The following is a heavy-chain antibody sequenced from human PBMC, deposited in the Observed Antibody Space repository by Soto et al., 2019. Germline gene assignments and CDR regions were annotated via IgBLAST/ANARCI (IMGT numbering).Heavy chain of an antibody. CDR1: GFTFSSYS. CDR3: ARNQVGLQPYTYYYYMDV. V-gene: IGHV3-21*01. Sequence: ASVKVSCAASGFTFSSYSMNWVRQAPGKGLEWVSSISSSSYIYYADSVKGRFTISRDNAKNSLYLQMNSLRAEDTAVYYCARNQVGLQPYTYYYYMDVWGKGTTVTVSS. J-gene: IGHJ6*03. D-gene: IGHD4-4*01. CDR2: ISSSSYI.